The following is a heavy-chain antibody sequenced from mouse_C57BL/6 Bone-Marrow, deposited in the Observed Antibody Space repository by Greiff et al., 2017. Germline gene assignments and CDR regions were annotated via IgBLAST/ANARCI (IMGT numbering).Heavy chain of an antibody. D-gene: IGHD2-2*01. CDR1: GYTFTSYW. CDR2: IHPSDSDT. V-gene: IGHV1-74*01. J-gene: IGHJ4*01. Sequence: VQLQQPGAELVKPGASVKVSCKASGYTFTSYWMHWVKQRPGQGLEWIGRIHPSDSDTNYNQKFKGKATLTVDKSSSTSYMQSRSMTAEDSAVYYWEMEGYDPYAMDYWGQGTSVTVSS. CDR3: EMEGYDPYAMDY.